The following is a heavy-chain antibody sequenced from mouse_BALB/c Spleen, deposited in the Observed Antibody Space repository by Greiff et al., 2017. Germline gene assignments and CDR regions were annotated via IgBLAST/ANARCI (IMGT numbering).Heavy chain of an antibody. D-gene: IGHD1-1*01. CDR2: IDPANGNT. J-gene: IGHJ4*01. V-gene: IGHV14-3*02. CDR1: GFNIKDTY. CDR3: ARDYGSSYYAMDY. Sequence: VRLQQSGAELVKPGASVKLSCTASGFNIKDTYMHWVKQRPEQGLEWIGRIDPANGNTKYDPKFQGKATITADTSSNTAYLQLSSLTSEDTAVYYCARDYGSSYYAMDYWGQGTSVTVSS.